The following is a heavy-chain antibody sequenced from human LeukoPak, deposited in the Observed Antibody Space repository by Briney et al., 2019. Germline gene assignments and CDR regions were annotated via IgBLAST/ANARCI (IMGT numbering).Heavy chain of an antibody. CDR1: GYTFTGYY. CDR2: INPNSGGT. CDR3: ARDSDYYDSSGYSD. V-gene: IGHV1-2*02. D-gene: IGHD3-22*01. J-gene: IGHJ4*02. Sequence: ASVKVSCKASGYTFTGYYMHWVRRAPGQGLEWMGWINPNSGGTNYAQKFQGRVTMTRDTSISTAYMELSRLRSDDTAVYYCARDSDYYDSSGYSDWGQGTLVTVSS.